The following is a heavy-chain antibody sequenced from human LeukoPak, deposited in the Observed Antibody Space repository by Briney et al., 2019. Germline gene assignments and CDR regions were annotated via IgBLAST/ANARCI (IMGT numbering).Heavy chain of an antibody. V-gene: IGHV1-46*01. CDR3: GREEGLRYCTNGVCYGFDY. CDR2: INPSGGST. D-gene: IGHD2-8*01. Sequence: ASVKVSCTASGYIFTSYYMHWVRQAPGQGLEWMGIINPSGGSTTYAQKFQGRVTMTRDTSTSAVYMELSSLRSEDTAVYYCGREEGLRYCTNGVCYGFDYWGKGTLVTVSS. CDR1: GYIFTSYY. J-gene: IGHJ4*02.